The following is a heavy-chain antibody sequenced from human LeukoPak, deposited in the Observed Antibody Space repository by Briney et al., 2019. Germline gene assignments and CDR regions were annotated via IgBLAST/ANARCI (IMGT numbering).Heavy chain of an antibody. D-gene: IGHD5-18*01. J-gene: IGHJ5*02. Sequence: ASVKVSCKASGYTFTGCFIHYVRQAPGQGLEWMGWIDPNSDNIRYSETFKDRVTMTRDTSTNTAYMELSWLRSDDTAVYYCARSAYNYGYVYFAPWGKGTLVIVSS. CDR3: ARSAYNYGYVYFAP. V-gene: IGHV1-2*02. CDR2: IDPNSDNI. CDR1: GYTFTGCF.